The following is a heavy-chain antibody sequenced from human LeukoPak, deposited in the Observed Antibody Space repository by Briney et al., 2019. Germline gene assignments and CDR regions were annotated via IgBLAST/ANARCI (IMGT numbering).Heavy chain of an antibody. CDR2: ISYSGST. V-gene: IGHV4-59*01. D-gene: IGHD3-10*01. CDR3: ARDSAYGSGSSARPAKQFDY. Sequence: SETLSLTCTVSAGSISSYYWSWIRQPPGKGLEWIGYISYSGSTNYNPSLKSRVTISVDTSKNQFSLKLSSVTAADTAVYYCARDSAYGSGSSARPAKQFDYWGQGTLVTVSS. J-gene: IGHJ4*02. CDR1: AGSISSYY.